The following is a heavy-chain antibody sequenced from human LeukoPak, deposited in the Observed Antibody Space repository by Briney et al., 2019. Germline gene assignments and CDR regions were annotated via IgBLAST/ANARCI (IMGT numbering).Heavy chain of an antibody. D-gene: IGHD3-22*01. Sequence: AGSLRLSCAASGFTFSSYWMSWVRQAPGKGLEWVANIKQDGSEKYYVDSVKGRFTISRDNAKNSLYLQMNSLRAEDTAVYYCARDHYYDSSGSIIWTHDYWGQGTLVTVSS. V-gene: IGHV3-7*01. CDR3: ARDHYYDSSGSIIWTHDY. CDR2: IKQDGSEK. J-gene: IGHJ4*02. CDR1: GFTFSSYW.